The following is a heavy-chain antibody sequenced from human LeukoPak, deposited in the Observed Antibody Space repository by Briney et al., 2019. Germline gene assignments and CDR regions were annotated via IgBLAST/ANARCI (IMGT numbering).Heavy chain of an antibody. CDR1: GFTFSDYY. V-gene: IGHV3-7*01. CDR3: AREGKFSGYDWTYYFDY. D-gene: IGHD5-12*01. Sequence: GGSLRLSCAASGFTFSDYYMSWIRQAPGKGLEWVANIKQDGSEKYYVDSVKGRFTISRDNAKNSLYLQMNSLRAEDTAVYYCAREGKFSGYDWTYYFDYWGQGTLVTVSS. CDR2: IKQDGSEK. J-gene: IGHJ4*02.